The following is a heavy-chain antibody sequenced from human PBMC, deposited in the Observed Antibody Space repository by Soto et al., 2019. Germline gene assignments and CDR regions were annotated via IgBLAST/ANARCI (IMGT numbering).Heavy chain of an antibody. D-gene: IGHD6-13*01. Sequence: GGSLRLSCAASGFTFSSYAMSWVRQAPGKGLEWVSAISGSGGITYYADSVRGRFTISRDNSKNTLYLQMNSLRAEDTAVYYCAKGRAAAGYNWFDPWGQGTLVTVSS. CDR3: AKGRAAAGYNWFDP. CDR2: ISGSGGIT. V-gene: IGHV3-23*01. CDR1: GFTFSSYA. J-gene: IGHJ5*02.